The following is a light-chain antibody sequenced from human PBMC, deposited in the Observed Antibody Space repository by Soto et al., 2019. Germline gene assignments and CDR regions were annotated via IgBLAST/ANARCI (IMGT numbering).Light chain of an antibody. V-gene: IGKV3-20*01. CDR1: QSVTSNS. CDR2: RAS. CDR3: HQYRRSPRT. Sequence: EIVLTQSPGTLSLSPGERATLSCRASQSVTSNSLAWYQQKPGQAPRLRIYRASTRATGIPDRVSGSGSGADLTLTINRLESEDFAMYYCHQYRRSPRTFGQGPRLEIK. J-gene: IGKJ2*01.